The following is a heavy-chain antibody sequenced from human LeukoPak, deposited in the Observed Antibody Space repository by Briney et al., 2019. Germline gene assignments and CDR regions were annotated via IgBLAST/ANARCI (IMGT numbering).Heavy chain of an antibody. D-gene: IGHD3-16*02. CDR1: GGSISSYY. Sequence: PSETLSLTCTVSGGSISSYYWSWIRQPAGKGLEWIGRIYTSGSTNYNPSLKSRVTMSVDTSKNQFSLKLSSVAAADTAVYYCARAYDYVWGSYRVNWFDPWGQGTLVTVSS. J-gene: IGHJ5*02. CDR3: ARAYDYVWGSYRVNWFDP. V-gene: IGHV4-4*07. CDR2: IYTSGST.